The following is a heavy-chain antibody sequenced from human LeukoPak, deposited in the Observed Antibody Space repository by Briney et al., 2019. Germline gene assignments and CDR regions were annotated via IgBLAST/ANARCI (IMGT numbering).Heavy chain of an antibody. CDR2: INPNSGGT. CDR3: ANYDSSGYFGY. CDR1: GYTFTGYY. J-gene: IGHJ4*02. V-gene: IGHV1-2*02. Sequence: ASAKVSCKASGYTFTGYYMHWVRQAPGQGLGWMGWINPNSGGTNYAQKFQGRVTMTRDTSISTAYMELSRLRSDDTAVYYCANYDSSGYFGYWGQGTLVTVSS. D-gene: IGHD3-22*01.